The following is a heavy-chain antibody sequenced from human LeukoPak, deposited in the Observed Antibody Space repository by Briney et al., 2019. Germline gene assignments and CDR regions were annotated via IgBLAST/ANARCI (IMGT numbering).Heavy chain of an antibody. Sequence: GGSLRLSCAASGFTFSSFSMSWVRQAPGKGLEWVSSISGSGGSTYYADSVKGRFTISRDNSKNTLYLQMNSLRGEDKAVYYCAKDREGTIADYFDYWGQGTLVTVSS. CDR3: AKDREGTIADYFDY. V-gene: IGHV3-23*01. CDR1: GFTFSSFS. D-gene: IGHD1-7*01. J-gene: IGHJ4*02. CDR2: ISGSGGST.